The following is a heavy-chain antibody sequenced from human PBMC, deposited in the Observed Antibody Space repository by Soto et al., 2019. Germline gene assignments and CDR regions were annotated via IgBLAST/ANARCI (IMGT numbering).Heavy chain of an antibody. CDR2: IYPGDSDT. V-gene: IGHV5-51*01. Sequence: PGESLKISCKSSGYIFSKYWIGWVRQMPGKGLEWMGIIYPGDSDTRYSPSFQGQVTISADKSITTAYLQWRSLKASDTAIYYCVVYSSSSGRHFDYWGQGTLGTSPQ. CDR3: VVYSSSSGRHFDY. D-gene: IGHD6-6*01. CDR1: GYIFSKYW. J-gene: IGHJ4*02.